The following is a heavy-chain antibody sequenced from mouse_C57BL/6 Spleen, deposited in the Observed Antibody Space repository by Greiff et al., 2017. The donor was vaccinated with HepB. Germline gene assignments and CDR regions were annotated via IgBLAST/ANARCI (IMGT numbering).Heavy chain of an antibody. Sequence: VKLQQPGAELVKPGASVKLSCKASGYTFTSYWMQWVKQRPGQGLEWIGEIDPSDSYTNYNQKFKGKATLTVDTSSSTAYMQLSSLTSEDSAVYYCACGLRRAMDYWGQGTSVTVSS. D-gene: IGHD2-4*01. V-gene: IGHV1-50*01. CDR2: IDPSDSYT. J-gene: IGHJ4*01. CDR1: GYTFTSYW. CDR3: ACGLRRAMDY.